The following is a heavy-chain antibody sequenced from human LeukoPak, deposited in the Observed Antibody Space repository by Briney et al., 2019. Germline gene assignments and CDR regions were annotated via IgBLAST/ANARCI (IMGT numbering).Heavy chain of an antibody. CDR2: IYTSGST. CDR3: ARVGIAARLYYFDY. CDR1: GGSISSYY. D-gene: IGHD6-6*01. J-gene: IGHJ4*02. Sequence: SETLSLTCTVSGGSISSYYWSWIRQPAGKGLEWIGRIYTSGSTNYNPSLKSRVTISVDTSKNQFSLKLSSVTAADTAVYYCARVGIAARLYYFDYWGQGTLVTVSS. V-gene: IGHV4-4*07.